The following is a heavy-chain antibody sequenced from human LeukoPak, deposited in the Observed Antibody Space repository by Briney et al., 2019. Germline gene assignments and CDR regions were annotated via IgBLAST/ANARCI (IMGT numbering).Heavy chain of an antibody. V-gene: IGHV3-53*04. CDR1: GITVSSNY. CDR3: ARSDYGSEDY. CDR2: IYSGGST. J-gene: IGHJ4*02. D-gene: IGHD3-10*01. Sequence: GGSLRLSCAASGITVSSNYMSWVRQAPGKGLEWVSVIYSGGSTYYADSVKGRFTISRHNSKNTLYLQMNSLRAEDTAVYYCARSDYGSEDYWGQGTLVTVSS.